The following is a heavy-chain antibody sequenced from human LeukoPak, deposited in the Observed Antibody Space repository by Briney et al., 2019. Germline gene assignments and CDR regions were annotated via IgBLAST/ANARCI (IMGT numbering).Heavy chain of an antibody. D-gene: IGHD5-18*01. CDR1: GYTFTSYD. J-gene: IGHJ4*02. CDR3: AREPVDTAMDEGDY. V-gene: IGHV1-8*01. CDR2: MNPNSGNT. Sequence: GASVKVSCKASGYTFTSYDINWVRQATGQGLEWMGWMNPNSGNTGYAQKFQGRVTMTRNTSISTAYMELSSLRSEDTAVYYCAREPVDTAMDEGDYWGQGTLVTVSS.